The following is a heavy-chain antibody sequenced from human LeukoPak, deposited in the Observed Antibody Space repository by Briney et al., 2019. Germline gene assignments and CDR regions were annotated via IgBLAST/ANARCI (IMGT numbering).Heavy chain of an antibody. Sequence: GGSLRLSCAASGFTFSSYSMNWVRQAPGKGLEWVSYISSSSSTIYYADSVKGRFTISRDNAKNSLYLQMNSLRAEDTAVYYCARSGTRSSWYTYYFDYWGQGTLVTVSS. V-gene: IGHV3-48*01. J-gene: IGHJ4*02. CDR2: ISSSSSTI. CDR1: GFTFSSYS. CDR3: ARSGTRSSWYTYYFDY. D-gene: IGHD6-13*01.